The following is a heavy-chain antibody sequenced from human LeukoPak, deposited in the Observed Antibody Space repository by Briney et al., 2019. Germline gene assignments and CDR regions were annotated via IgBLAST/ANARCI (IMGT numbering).Heavy chain of an antibody. CDR2: IKQDGSGK. Sequence: GGSLRLSCAASGFTFSDYWMTWVRQAPGKGREWVANIKQDGSGKYYLDSGKGRFTISTDNGKNSLYLQMNSLRVEETAVYYCARDTYYYDSSGYGNDAFDFWGQGTMVTVSS. J-gene: IGHJ3*01. D-gene: IGHD3-22*01. V-gene: IGHV3-7*03. CDR1: GFTFSDYW. CDR3: ARDTYYYDSSGYGNDAFDF.